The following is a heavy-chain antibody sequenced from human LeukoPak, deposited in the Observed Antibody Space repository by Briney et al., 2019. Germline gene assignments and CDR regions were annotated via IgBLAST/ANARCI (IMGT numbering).Heavy chain of an antibody. V-gene: IGHV1-18*01. D-gene: IGHD4-11*01. CDR2: IRPSNGDT. J-gene: IGHJ4*02. CDR1: GYTFTSHG. CDR3: ARDWPTVIADY. Sequence: ASVKVSCETSGYTFTSHGISWLRQAPGQGLEWMGWIRPSNGDTKYAEKVQGRLSTTTDTYTTTAYMELRSLRSDDTAVYYCARDWPTVIADYWGQGTLVTVSS.